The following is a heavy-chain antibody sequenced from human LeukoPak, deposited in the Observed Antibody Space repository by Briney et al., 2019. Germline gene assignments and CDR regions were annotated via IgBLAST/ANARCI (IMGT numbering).Heavy chain of an antibody. CDR3: ARIRCGHSGSVCYNH. CDR2: ISHSEGT. J-gene: IGHJ4*02. D-gene: IGHD2-21*01. V-gene: IGHV4-34*01. CDR1: GVSINNYY. Sequence: PSETLCLTCGVFGVSINNYYWSWIRQAPGRGLEWIGEISHSEGTRYNPALESRGTMSVGTSENQLSLKLIFVPAADTAVYYCARIRCGHSGSVCYNHWGLGTLVTVSS.